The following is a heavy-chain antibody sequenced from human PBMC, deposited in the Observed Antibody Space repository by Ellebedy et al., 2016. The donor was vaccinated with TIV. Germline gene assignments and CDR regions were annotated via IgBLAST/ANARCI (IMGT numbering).Heavy chain of an antibody. D-gene: IGHD2-15*01. V-gene: IGHV3-21*06. Sequence: PGGSLRLSCAASGFIFSSYSMNWVRQAPGKGLEWVSSISSSSSYIYYADSVKGRFTIPRDNDKNSLYLQMNSLRVEDTAVYYCAREIFAFDYWGQGTLVTVSS. CDR1: GFIFSSYS. J-gene: IGHJ4*02. CDR2: ISSSSSYI. CDR3: AREIFAFDY.